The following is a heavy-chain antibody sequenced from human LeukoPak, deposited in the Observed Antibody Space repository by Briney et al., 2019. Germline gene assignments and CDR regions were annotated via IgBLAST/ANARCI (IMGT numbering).Heavy chain of an antibody. Sequence: SETLSLTRGVSGGSISTDDYSWRWIRQPPGKGLEWIGCIYQTGSAYYSPSLKSRVTISVDRSENQFSLRLTSVTAADTAVYYCARESISTFDYWGHGTLVTVSS. V-gene: IGHV4-30-2*01. D-gene: IGHD2/OR15-2a*01. CDR3: ARESISTFDY. CDR2: IYQTGSA. CDR1: GGSISTDDYS. J-gene: IGHJ4*01.